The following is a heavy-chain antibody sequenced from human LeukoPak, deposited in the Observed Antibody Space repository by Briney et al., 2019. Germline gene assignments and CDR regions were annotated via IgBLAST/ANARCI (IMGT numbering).Heavy chain of an antibody. Sequence: SETLSLTCAVYGGSFSGYYWSWIRQPPGKGLEWIGEINHSGSTNYNPSLKSRVTISVDTSKNQFSLKLSSVTAAHTAVYYCARRVSRYYDFWSGKGYFDYWGQGTLVTVSS. V-gene: IGHV4-34*01. CDR1: GGSFSGYY. J-gene: IGHJ4*02. D-gene: IGHD3-3*01. CDR2: INHSGST. CDR3: ARRVSRYYDFWSGKGYFDY.